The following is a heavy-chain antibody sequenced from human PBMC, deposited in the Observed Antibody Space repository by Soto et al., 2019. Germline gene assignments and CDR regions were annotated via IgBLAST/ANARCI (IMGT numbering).Heavy chain of an antibody. CDR1: GFTFSSYS. V-gene: IGHV3-23*01. CDR3: ARWSYLDY. J-gene: IGHJ4*02. D-gene: IGHD3-3*01. CDR2: ISGSNGKT. Sequence: GGSLRLSCAASGFTFSSYSMNWVRQAPGKGLEWVSTISGSNGKTFYADSVKGRFSISRDTSQSTLYLQMNSLRADDTAMYYCARWSYLDYWGQGNRVTVSS.